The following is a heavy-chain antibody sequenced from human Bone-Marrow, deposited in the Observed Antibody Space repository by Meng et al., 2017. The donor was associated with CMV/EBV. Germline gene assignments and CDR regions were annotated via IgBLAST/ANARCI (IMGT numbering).Heavy chain of an antibody. CDR1: GGSVSSGSYY. CDR2: IYYSGST. J-gene: IGHJ5*02. V-gene: IGHV4-61*01. Sequence: SETLSLTCTVSGGSVSSGSYYWSWIRQPPGKGLEWIGYIYYSGSTNYNPSLKSRVTISVDMSKNQFSLKLSSVTAADTAVYYCARGGIVVVKGWFDPWGQGTLVTVSS. CDR3: ARGGIVVVKGWFDP. D-gene: IGHD3-22*01.